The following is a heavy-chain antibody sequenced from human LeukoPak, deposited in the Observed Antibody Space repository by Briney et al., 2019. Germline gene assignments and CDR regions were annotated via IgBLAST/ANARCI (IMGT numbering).Heavy chain of an antibody. Sequence: GGSLRLSCAASGFTFSSYGMSWVRQAPGKGLEWVSAISGSGGSTYYADSVKGRFTISRDNSKNTLYLQLSRLRAEDTAVYYCAKEGLTAGANPDYWGQGTLVIVSS. CDR1: GFTFSSYG. CDR3: AKEGLTAGANPDY. J-gene: IGHJ4*02. V-gene: IGHV3-23*01. D-gene: IGHD4/OR15-4a*01. CDR2: ISGSGGST.